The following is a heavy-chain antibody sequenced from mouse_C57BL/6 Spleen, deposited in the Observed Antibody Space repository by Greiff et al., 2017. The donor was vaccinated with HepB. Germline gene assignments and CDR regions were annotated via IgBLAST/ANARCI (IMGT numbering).Heavy chain of an antibody. CDR2: INPYNGGT. V-gene: IGHV1-19*01. CDR3: ARRAQATRDFDY. J-gene: IGHJ2*01. Sequence: EVQLQQSGPVLVKPGASVKMSCKASGYTFTDYYMNWVKQSHGKSLEWIGVINPYNGGTSYNQKFKGKATLTVDKSSSTAYMELNSLTSEDSAVYYCARRAQATRDFDYWGQGTTLTVSS. CDR1: GYTFTDYY. D-gene: IGHD3-2*02.